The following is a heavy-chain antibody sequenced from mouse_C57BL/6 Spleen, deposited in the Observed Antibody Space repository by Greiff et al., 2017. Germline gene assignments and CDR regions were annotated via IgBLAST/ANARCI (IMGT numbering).Heavy chain of an antibody. Sequence: DVHLVESGGGLVKPGGSLKLSCAASGFTFSSYAMSWVRQTPEKRLEWVATISDGGSYTYYPDNVKGRFTISRDNAKNNLYLQMSHLQSEDTALYYCARGHCYAMDYWGQGTSVTVSS. CDR2: ISDGGSYT. CDR3: ARGHCYAMDY. CDR1: GFTFSSYA. V-gene: IGHV5-4*01. J-gene: IGHJ4*01.